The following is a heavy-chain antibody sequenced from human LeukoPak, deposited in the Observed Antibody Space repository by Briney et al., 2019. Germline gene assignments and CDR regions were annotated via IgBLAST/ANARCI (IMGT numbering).Heavy chain of an antibody. Sequence: ASVKVSCKASGCTFTSYDMNWVRQATGQGLEWMGWMNPNSGNTGYAQKFQGRVTMTRNTSISTAYMELSSLRSEDTAVYYCARGRFYYDTTFYHAFHMWGQGTMVIVSS. D-gene: IGHD3-22*01. CDR1: GCTFTSYD. J-gene: IGHJ3*02. V-gene: IGHV1-8*01. CDR2: MNPNSGNT. CDR3: ARGRFYYDTTFYHAFHM.